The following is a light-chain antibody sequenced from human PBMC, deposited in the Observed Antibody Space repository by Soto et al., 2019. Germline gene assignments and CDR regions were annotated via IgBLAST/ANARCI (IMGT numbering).Light chain of an antibody. CDR2: TND. CDR3: AVWDDSLSAYV. CDR1: SSNIGINY. J-gene: IGLJ1*01. Sequence: QSVLTQPPSASGTPGQRVTISRSGSSSNIGINYVYWYQQRPGTAPKLLIYTNDQRPSGVPDRFSGSKAGTSASLAISGLRSEDEGDYYCAVWDDSLSAYVFGTGTKVTVL. V-gene: IGLV1-47*02.